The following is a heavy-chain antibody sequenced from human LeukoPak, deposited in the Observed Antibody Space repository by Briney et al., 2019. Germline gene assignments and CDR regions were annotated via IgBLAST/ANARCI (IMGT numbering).Heavy chain of an antibody. D-gene: IGHD3-10*01. Sequence: PSETLSLPCTVSGGSISSSSYYWGWIRQPPGKGLEWIGSIYYSGSTYYNPSLKSRVTISVDTSKNQFSLKLSSVTAADTAVYYCARHTVVRGVIYVRATPFDYWGQGTLVTVSS. CDR2: IYYSGST. CDR3: ARHTVVRGVIYVRATPFDY. CDR1: GGSISSSSYY. V-gene: IGHV4-39*01. J-gene: IGHJ4*02.